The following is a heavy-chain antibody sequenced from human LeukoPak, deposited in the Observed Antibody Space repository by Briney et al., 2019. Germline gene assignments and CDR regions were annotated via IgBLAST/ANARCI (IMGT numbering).Heavy chain of an antibody. D-gene: IGHD3-22*01. V-gene: IGHV4-59*06. CDR1: GGSISSYY. Sequence: SETLSLTCTVSGGSISSYYWSWIRQHPGKGLEWIGYIYYSGSTYYNPSLKSRVTISVDTSKNQFSLKLSSVTAADTAVYYCARENGYDSSGYYMGFDYWGQGTLVTVSS. CDR3: ARENGYDSSGYYMGFDY. CDR2: IYYSGST. J-gene: IGHJ4*02.